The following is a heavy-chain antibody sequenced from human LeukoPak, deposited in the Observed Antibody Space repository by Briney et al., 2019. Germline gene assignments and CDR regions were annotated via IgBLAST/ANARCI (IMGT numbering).Heavy chain of an antibody. V-gene: IGHV4-28*01. Sequence: PSETLSLTCTVSGYSITRGNWWGWIRQPPGKGLEWIGYVYYSGSNSCNPSLKSRVTISVDTSKNQFSLKLSSVTAADTAVYYCARHLRATADYWGQGTLVTVSS. CDR1: GYSITRGNW. CDR2: VYYSGSN. CDR3: ARHLRATADY. J-gene: IGHJ4*02.